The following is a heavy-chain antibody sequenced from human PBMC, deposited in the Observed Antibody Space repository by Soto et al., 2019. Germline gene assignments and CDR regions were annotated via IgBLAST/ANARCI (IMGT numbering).Heavy chain of an antibody. CDR2: ISGYNGDT. V-gene: IGHV1-18*01. Sequence: QGQLVQSGPEAKKPGASVKVSCKASGYTFSRYGISWVRQAPGQGLEWMGWISGYNGDTKYAQKVQGRVTMTIDTPTYTAYMELRRLTSDDTAIYYCAKNGQPPYYYYGMDVWGQGTTVTVSS. J-gene: IGHJ6*02. D-gene: IGHD2-8*01. CDR1: GYTFSRYG. CDR3: AKNGQPPYYYYGMDV.